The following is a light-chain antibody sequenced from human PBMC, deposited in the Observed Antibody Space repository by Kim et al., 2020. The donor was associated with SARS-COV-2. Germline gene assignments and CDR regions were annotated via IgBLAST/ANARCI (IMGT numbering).Light chain of an antibody. CDR3: QQYGSSPKT. V-gene: IGKV3-20*01. CDR1: QSVSSSF. J-gene: IGKJ1*01. CDR2: GAS. Sequence: SPGKRATVSCRASQSVSSSFLAWYQQKPGQAPRLLIYGASSRATGIPDRFSGSGSGTDFTLTISRLEPEDCAVYYCQQYGSSPKTFGQGTKVDIK.